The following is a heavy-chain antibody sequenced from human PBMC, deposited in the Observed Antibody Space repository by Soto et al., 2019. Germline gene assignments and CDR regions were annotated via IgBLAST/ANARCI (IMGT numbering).Heavy chain of an antibody. CDR2: IVVGSGNT. V-gene: IGHV1-58*01. J-gene: IGHJ6*02. CDR3: AASGSYSSPYYYYYGMDV. CDR1: GFTFTSSA. Sequence: SVKVSCKASGFTFTSSAVQWVRQARGQRLEWIGWIVVGSGNTNYAQKFQERVTITRDMSTSTAYMELSSLRSEDTAVYYCAASGSYSSPYYYYYGMDVWGQGTTVTVSS. D-gene: IGHD1-26*01.